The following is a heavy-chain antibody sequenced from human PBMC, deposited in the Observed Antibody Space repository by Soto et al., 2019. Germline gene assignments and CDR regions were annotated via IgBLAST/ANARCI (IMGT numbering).Heavy chain of an antibody. CDR1: GFTFSDST. Sequence: GGSLRLSCAASGFTFSDSTIHWVRQASGKGLEWVGLIRTKVNSYATGYAASVRGRFTISRDDSNNMAYLQMNSLSSEDTGLYYFTTRASDVWGQGTTVTVSS. CDR3: TTRASDV. J-gene: IGHJ6*02. CDR2: IRTKVNSYAT. V-gene: IGHV3-73*01.